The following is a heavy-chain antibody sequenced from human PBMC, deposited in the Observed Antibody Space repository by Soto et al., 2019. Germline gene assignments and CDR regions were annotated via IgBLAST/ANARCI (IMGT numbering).Heavy chain of an antibody. CDR2: ISGRDNST. CDR1: GFTFSSYA. J-gene: IGHJ6*02. Sequence: GGSLRLSCAASGFTFSSYAMSWVRESPGKGLEWVSGISGRDNSTYYADSVKGRFTISRDNSKNTLYLQMGSLRADDTAVYYCAPMGVWGQGTTVTVSS. CDR3: APMGV. V-gene: IGHV3-23*01.